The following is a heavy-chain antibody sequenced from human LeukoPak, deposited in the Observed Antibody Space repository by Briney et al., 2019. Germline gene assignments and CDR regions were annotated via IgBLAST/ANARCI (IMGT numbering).Heavy chain of an antibody. CDR2: IYTSRST. CDR1: GGSIISCY. D-gene: IGHD6-19*01. Sequence: SETLSRTCTVSGGSIISCYWSWIREPPGKGLEWIGYIYTSRSTNYNPSLKSRVTISVDTSKNQFSLKLSSVTAADTAVYYCARHAPEAVTGTNDAFDIWGQGTMVTVSS. CDR3: ARHAPEAVTGTNDAFDI. V-gene: IGHV4-4*09. J-gene: IGHJ3*02.